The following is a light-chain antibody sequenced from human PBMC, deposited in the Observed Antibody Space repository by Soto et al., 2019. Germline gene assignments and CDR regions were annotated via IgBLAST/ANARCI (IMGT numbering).Light chain of an antibody. Sequence: DIQMTQSPSSLSASVGDRVTITCRARQGINNNLAWYQQKPGKVPKVLIYAASTLHSGVPSRFSGSGSGTYITLTSSSMQPEDFGTYYCQKYNSAPFTFGGGTNVE. CDR1: QGINNN. J-gene: IGKJ4*01. CDR2: AAS. CDR3: QKYNSAPFT. V-gene: IGKV1-27*01.